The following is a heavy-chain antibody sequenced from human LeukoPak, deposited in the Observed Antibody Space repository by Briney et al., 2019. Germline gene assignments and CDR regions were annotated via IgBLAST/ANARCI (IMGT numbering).Heavy chain of an antibody. D-gene: IGHD5-12*01. CDR3: ARSLATAWGWFDP. CDR1: GASISSSIYY. Sequence: PSETLSLTCTVSGASISSSIYYWGWIRQPPGKGLEFIGTIYYTGNTYYNPSLKGRATISLDTSKNQFSLKLSSVTAADTAVYYCARSLATAWGWFDPWGQGTLVTVSS. CDR2: IYYTGNT. J-gene: IGHJ5*02. V-gene: IGHV4-39*07.